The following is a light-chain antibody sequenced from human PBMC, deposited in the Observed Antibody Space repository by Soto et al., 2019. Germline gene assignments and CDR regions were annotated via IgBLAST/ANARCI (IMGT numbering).Light chain of an antibody. CDR3: HQYGSSLIT. J-gene: IGKJ4*01. Sequence: EIVLTQSPGTLSLSPGERATLSCRASQSVSSSYLAWYQQKPGQAPRLLIYAASSRATGIPDRFSGSGSGTDLTLTISRLEPDDLAVYCYHQYGSSLITFGGGNKVQIK. V-gene: IGKV3-20*01. CDR1: QSVSSSY. CDR2: AAS.